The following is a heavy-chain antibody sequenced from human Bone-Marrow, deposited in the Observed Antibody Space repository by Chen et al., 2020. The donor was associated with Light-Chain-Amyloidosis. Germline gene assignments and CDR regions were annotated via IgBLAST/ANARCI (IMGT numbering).Heavy chain of an antibody. Sequence: IYYWSWIRQPPGKGPEWIGYIYDSATTFYNPSLKSRVTISIXPPXXXXXXXXXXXXXXXXALYYCATTTGSYPDAFDIWGQGTMVTVSS. CDR1: IYY. D-gene: IGHD3-10*01. CDR3: ATTTGSYPDAFDI. CDR2: IYDSATT. V-gene: IGHV4-61*04. J-gene: IGHJ3*02.